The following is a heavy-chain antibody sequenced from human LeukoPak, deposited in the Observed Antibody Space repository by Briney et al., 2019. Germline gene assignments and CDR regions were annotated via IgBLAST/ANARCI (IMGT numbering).Heavy chain of an antibody. CDR3: ARTHRIAAAGTGVPGY. Sequence: ASVKVSCKASGYTFTSYDINWVRQATGQGLEWMGWMNPNSGNTGYAQKFQGRVTMTRNTSISTAYMELSSLRSEDTAVYYCARTHRIAAAGTGVPGYWGQGTLVTVSS. CDR2: MNPNSGNT. D-gene: IGHD6-13*01. CDR1: GYTFTSYD. V-gene: IGHV1-8*01. J-gene: IGHJ4*02.